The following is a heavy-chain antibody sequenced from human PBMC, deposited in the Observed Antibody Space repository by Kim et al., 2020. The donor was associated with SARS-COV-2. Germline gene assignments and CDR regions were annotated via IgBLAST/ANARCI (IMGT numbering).Heavy chain of an antibody. CDR3: ARDDKD. Sequence: GGSLRLSCVASGITFSDYSLNWVRQAPGKGLEWVSYISSSSDYIYYADSVKGRFTISRDNANNSLYLQMNSLRAEDTAGYFCARDDKDWGQGTLVTVSS. CDR2: ISSSSDYI. V-gene: IGHV3-21*06. D-gene: IGHD3-22*01. CDR1: GITFSDYS. J-gene: IGHJ4*02.